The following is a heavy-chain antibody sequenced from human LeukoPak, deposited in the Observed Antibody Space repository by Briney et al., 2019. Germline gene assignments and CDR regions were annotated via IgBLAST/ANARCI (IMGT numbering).Heavy chain of an antibody. V-gene: IGHV4-39*07. CDR3: AGGVQRERPPSLIGYYYMDV. CDR1: GGSISSSSYY. CDR2: IYYSGST. D-gene: IGHD1-1*01. Sequence: SETLSLTCTVSGGSISSSSYYWGWIRQPPGKGLEWIGSIYYSGSTYYNPSLKSRVTISVDTSRNQFSLKLSSVTAADSALYYCAGGVQRERPPSLIGYYYMDVWGKGTTVTVSS. J-gene: IGHJ6*03.